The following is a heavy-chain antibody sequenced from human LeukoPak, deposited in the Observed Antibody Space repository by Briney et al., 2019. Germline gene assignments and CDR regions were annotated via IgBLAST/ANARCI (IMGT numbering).Heavy chain of an antibody. CDR3: ARVNGDYVGPFDY. J-gene: IGHJ4*02. D-gene: IGHD4-17*01. V-gene: IGHV3-53*01. CDR1: GFTVSSNY. CDR2: IYSGGST. Sequence: GGSLRLSCAASGFTVSSNYMSWVRQAPGKGLEWVSVIYSGGSTYSADSVKGRFTISRDNSKNTLYLQMNSLRAEDTAVYYCARVNGDYVGPFDYWGQGTLVTVSS.